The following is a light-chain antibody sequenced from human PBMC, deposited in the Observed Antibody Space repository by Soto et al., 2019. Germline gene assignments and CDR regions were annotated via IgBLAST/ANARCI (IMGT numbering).Light chain of an antibody. V-gene: IGKV3-11*01. CDR3: QQRSNFT. Sequence: IVVTNSPATLSMSPGERATLSCRASQSVSSYLAWYQQKPGQAPRLLIYDASNRATGIPARFSGSGSGTDFTLTISSLEPEDFAVYYCQQRSNFTFGQGTRLEIK. CDR1: QSVSSY. CDR2: DAS. J-gene: IGKJ5*01.